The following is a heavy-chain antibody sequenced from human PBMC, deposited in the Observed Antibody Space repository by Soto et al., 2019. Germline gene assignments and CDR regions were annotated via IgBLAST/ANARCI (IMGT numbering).Heavy chain of an antibody. V-gene: IGHV4-30-4*01. CDR3: ARETTPLPPDGYFDL. J-gene: IGHJ2*01. CDR2: TYDSGST. CDR1: GGSISGGGYY. Sequence: PSETLSLTCTVSGGSISGGGYYWSWIRQPPGKGLEWIGYTYDSGSTYYNPSLKSRISISIDTSKNQFSLRLTSVTAADTAVYYCARETTPLPPDGYFDLWGRGPLVPASS. D-gene: IGHD1-26*01.